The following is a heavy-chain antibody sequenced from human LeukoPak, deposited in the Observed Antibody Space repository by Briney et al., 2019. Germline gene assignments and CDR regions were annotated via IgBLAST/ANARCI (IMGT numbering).Heavy chain of an antibody. V-gene: IGHV3-21*01. CDR1: GFTFSSYS. J-gene: IGHJ4*02. CDR2: ISSSSSYI. Sequence: GGSLRLSCAASGFTFSSYSINWVRQAPGKGLEWVSSISSSSSYIYYADSVKGRFTISRDNAKNSLYLQMNSLRAEDTAVYYCARHGDNVLRYFDWLSPFDYWGQGTLVTVSS. D-gene: IGHD3-9*01. CDR3: ARHGDNVLRYFDWLSPFDY.